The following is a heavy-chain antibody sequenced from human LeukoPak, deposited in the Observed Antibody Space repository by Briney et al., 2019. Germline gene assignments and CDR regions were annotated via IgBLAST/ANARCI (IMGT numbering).Heavy chain of an antibody. CDR3: ARAVGDYTFDY. CDR2: ISNTGST. D-gene: IGHD4-17*01. CDR1: GGSIRSYY. J-gene: IGHJ4*02. Sequence: PSETLSLTCTVSGGSIRSYYCSWFRQPPGKGLEWIAYISNTGSTKYNPSLRSRVTISVDTSKNQFSLKLSSVTAADTAVYYCARAVGDYTFDYWGQGALVTVSS. V-gene: IGHV4-59*01.